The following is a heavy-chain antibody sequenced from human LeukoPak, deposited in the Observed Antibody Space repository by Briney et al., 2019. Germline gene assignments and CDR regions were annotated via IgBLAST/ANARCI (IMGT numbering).Heavy chain of an antibody. V-gene: IGHV3-20*04. CDR3: AREFWFGELKGVFYYYYYMDV. CDR1: GFTSDDYG. Sequence: GGSLRLSCAASGFTSDDYGMSWVRQAPGKGLEWVSGINWNGGSTGYADSVKGRFTISRDNAKNSLYLQMNSLRAEDTALYYCAREFWFGELKGVFYYYYYMDVWGKGTTVTVSS. D-gene: IGHD3-10*01. CDR2: INWNGGST. J-gene: IGHJ6*03.